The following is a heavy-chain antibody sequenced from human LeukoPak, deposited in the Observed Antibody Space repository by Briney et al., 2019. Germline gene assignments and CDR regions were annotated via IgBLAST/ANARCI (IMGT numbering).Heavy chain of an antibody. CDR2: INHSGST. CDR1: GDSFKDYY. V-gene: IGHV4-34*01. J-gene: IGHJ3*02. CDR3: ARWVATILHSFDI. D-gene: IGHD5-24*01. Sequence: SETLSLTCAVYGDSFKDYYWSWLRQSPGKGLEWIGEINHSGSTKYNPSLESRVTISVDTSENQFSLKVNPVTAADTAVYYCARWVATILHSFDIWGQGTVVTVSS.